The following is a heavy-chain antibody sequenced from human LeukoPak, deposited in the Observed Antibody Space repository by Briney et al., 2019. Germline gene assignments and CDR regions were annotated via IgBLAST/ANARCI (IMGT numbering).Heavy chain of an antibody. J-gene: IGHJ4*02. V-gene: IGHV3-30*03. CDR2: ISYDGSNK. Sequence: GRSLRLSCAASGFTFSSHGMHWVRQAPGKGLEWVAVISYDGSNKYYADSVKGRFTISRDSSKNTLYLQMNSPRTEDTAVYYCARGGGKKGIYYFDCWGQGTLLTVSS. D-gene: IGHD4-23*01. CDR1: GFTFSSHG. CDR3: ARGGGKKGIYYFDC.